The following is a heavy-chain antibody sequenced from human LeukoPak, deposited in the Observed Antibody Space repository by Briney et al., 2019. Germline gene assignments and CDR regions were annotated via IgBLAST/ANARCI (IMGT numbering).Heavy chain of an antibody. CDR3: ARGYSSSWSRYYFDY. Sequence: PSETLSLTCTASGGSISSYYWSWIRQPAGKGLEWIGRIYTSGSTNYNPSLKSRVTMSVDTSKNQFSLKLSSVTAADTAVYYCARGYSSSWSRYYFDYWGQGTLVTVSS. D-gene: IGHD6-13*01. CDR1: GGSISSYY. V-gene: IGHV4-4*07. CDR2: IYTSGST. J-gene: IGHJ4*02.